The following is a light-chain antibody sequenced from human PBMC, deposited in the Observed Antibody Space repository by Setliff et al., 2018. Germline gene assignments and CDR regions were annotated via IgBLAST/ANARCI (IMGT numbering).Light chain of an antibody. CDR2: DVT. CDR3: CSYASSTTFVV. Sequence: QSVLSQPASVSGSPGQSITISCTGTSSEVGKYNLVSWYQQYPGKAPKLMIYDVTKRPSGVSNRFSGSKSDKTASLTISGLQAEDEADYYCCSYASSTTFVVFGGGTKVTVL. J-gene: IGLJ2*01. CDR1: SSEVGKYNL. V-gene: IGLV2-23*02.